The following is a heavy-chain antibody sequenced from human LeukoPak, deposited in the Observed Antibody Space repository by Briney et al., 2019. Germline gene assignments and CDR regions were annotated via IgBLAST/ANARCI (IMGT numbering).Heavy chain of an antibody. CDR3: AGQIYAPMVRGVLNWFDP. D-gene: IGHD3-10*01. V-gene: IGHV4-39*01. CDR1: GGSVSSRSYY. Sequence: SETLSLTCTVSGGSVSSRSYYWGWIRQPPGKGLEWIGSIYYSGSTYYNPSHKSRVTISVDTSKNQFSLKLTSVTAAATAVYYCAGQIYAPMVRGVLNWFDPWGQGTLVSVSS. CDR2: IYYSGST. J-gene: IGHJ5*02.